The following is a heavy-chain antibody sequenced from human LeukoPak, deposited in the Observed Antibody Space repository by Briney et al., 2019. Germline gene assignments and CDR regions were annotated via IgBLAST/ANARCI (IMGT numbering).Heavy chain of an antibody. V-gene: IGHV4-59*12. CDR2: IHYTGST. J-gene: IGHJ5*02. CDR3: ARGVGPEAFSSSWYWNWFDP. CDR1: GGSISSYY. Sequence: PSETLSLTCTVSGGSISSYYWSWIRQSPGKGLECIGYIHYTGSTNYNPSLKSRVTISVETSKNQFSLKLKSVTPEDTGVYYCARGVGPEAFSSSWYWNWFDPWGQGTLVTVSS. D-gene: IGHD6-13*01.